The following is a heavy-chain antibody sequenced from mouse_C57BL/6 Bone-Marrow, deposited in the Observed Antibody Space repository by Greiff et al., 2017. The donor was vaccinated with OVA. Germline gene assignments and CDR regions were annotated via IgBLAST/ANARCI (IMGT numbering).Heavy chain of an antibody. CDR3: ARRGDYGSSLYAMDY. D-gene: IGHD1-1*01. CDR2: IYPGDGDT. CDR1: GYAFSSSW. J-gene: IGHJ4*01. V-gene: IGHV1-82*01. Sequence: VQLQQSGPELVKPGASVKISCKASGYAFSSSWMNWVKQRPGKGLEWIGRIYPGDGDTNYNGKFKGKATLTADKSSSTAYMQLSSLTSEDSAVYCCARRGDYGSSLYAMDYWGQGTSVTVSS.